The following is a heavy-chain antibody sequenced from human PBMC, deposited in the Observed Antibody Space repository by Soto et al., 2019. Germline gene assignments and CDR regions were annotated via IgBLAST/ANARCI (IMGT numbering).Heavy chain of an antibody. CDR3: ARRHLLDYIRWCFDS. D-gene: IGHD2-21*01. V-gene: IGHV1-2*02. CDR1: GYTFTENQ. Sequence: GASVKVSCKASGYTFTENQIHWLRRAPGQRLQWLGRIDPKSGDTTFAPTFQGRVTMTRDTSTNTAYLELTRLTSDDTAIYYRARRHLLDYIRWCFDSWGLGTPVTVSS. CDR2: IDPKSGDT. J-gene: IGHJ5*01.